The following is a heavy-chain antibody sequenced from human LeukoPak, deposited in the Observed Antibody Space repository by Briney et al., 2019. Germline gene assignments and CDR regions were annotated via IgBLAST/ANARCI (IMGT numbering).Heavy chain of an antibody. CDR1: GFTFSNYW. CDR2: IKQDGSEE. V-gene: IGHV3-7*04. Sequence: GGSLRLSCEASGFTFSNYWMSWVRQAPGKGLEWVANIKQDGSEEYYVDSVKGRFTISRDNAKNSLYLQLNSLRAEDTAVYYCARASGSYYKFVYWGQGTLVTVSS. J-gene: IGHJ4*02. D-gene: IGHD1-26*01. CDR3: ARASGSYYKFVY.